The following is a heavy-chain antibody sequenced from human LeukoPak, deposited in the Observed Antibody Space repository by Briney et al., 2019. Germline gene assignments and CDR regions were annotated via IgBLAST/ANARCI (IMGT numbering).Heavy chain of an antibody. V-gene: IGHV4-34*01. CDR3: ARGQYKRDY. J-gene: IGHJ4*02. Sequence: GGSFSDYFWSWIRQPPGKGLEWIGDVHHGGRTYYNPSLKSRATISVDTSKNQFSLNLRSVTAADTAVYYCARGQYKRDYWGQGTLVTVSS. CDR2: VHHGGRT. D-gene: IGHD1-14*01. CDR1: GGSFSDYF.